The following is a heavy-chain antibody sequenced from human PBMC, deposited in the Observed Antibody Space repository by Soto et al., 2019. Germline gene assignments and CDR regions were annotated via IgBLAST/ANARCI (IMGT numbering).Heavy chain of an antibody. Sequence: QVQLVQSGAEVKRPGSSVRVSCKASGGTFNSYTISWVRQAPGQGPEWMGRIIPVLGVANYAQTSQGRVTITADKSTSTVYMDLSSLRSEDTAVYYCARGGVAAAGTLGNWGQGTLVTVSS. J-gene: IGHJ4*02. CDR1: GGTFNSYT. CDR3: ARGGVAAAGTLGN. CDR2: IIPVLGVA. D-gene: IGHD6-13*01. V-gene: IGHV1-69*02.